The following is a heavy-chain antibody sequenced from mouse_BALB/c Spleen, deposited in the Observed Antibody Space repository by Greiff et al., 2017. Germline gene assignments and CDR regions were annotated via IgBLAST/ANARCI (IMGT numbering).Heavy chain of an antibody. V-gene: IGHV1S41*01. CDR3: ALLRIRCYYAMDY. Sequence: DLVKPGASVKLSCTASGFTFTSYWMNWIQQRPGQGLEWIGRIAPGSGSTYYNEMFKGKATLTVDTSSRTAYIQLSSLSSEDSAVYIYALLRIRCYYAMDYWGQGTSVTVSS. D-gene: IGHD2-4*01. CDR2: IAPGSGST. CDR1: GFTFTSYW. J-gene: IGHJ4*01.